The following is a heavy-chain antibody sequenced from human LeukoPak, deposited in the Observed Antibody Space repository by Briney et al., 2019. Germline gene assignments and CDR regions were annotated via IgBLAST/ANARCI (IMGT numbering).Heavy chain of an antibody. D-gene: IGHD3-22*01. CDR3: VKDDTYYYDTSGPD. CDR1: GFTFSSYA. V-gene: IGHV3-64D*06. Sequence: GGSLRLSCSASGFTFSSYAMHWVRQAPGKGLEYVSSIRSNGGSTYYADSVKGRFTISRDNSENTLYLQMSSLRAEDTAVYYCVKDDTYYYDTSGPDWGQGTLVTVSS. CDR2: IRSNGGST. J-gene: IGHJ4*02.